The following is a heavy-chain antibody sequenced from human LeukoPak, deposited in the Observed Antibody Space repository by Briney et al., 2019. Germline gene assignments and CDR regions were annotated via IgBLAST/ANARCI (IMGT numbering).Heavy chain of an antibody. D-gene: IGHD3-9*01. CDR3: ARAGRGLRYFDWLTHDY. J-gene: IGHJ4*02. CDR1: GFTFDDYA. Sequence: PGGSLRLSCAASGFTFDDYAMHWVRQAPGKGLEWVSGISWNSGSIGYADSVKGRFTISRDNAKNTVYLQINSLRAEDTAVYYCARAGRGLRYFDWLTHDYWGQGTRVTVSS. CDR2: ISWNSGSI. V-gene: IGHV3-9*01.